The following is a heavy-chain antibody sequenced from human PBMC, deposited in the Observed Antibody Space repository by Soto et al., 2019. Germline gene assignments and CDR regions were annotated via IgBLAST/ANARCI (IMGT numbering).Heavy chain of an antibody. CDR2: IFDSGTT. Sequence: QVQLQESGPGLVKPSQTLSLTCTVSGGSITSDYSCWSWIRQPPGEGLEWIGHIFDSGTTYTNPSLMSQVAISLDTSKNHFSLTLSSVTAPDPAVYYWARGPSGDKVHYWGQGALVTVSS. CDR3: ARGPSGDKVHY. J-gene: IGHJ4*02. D-gene: IGHD7-27*01. V-gene: IGHV4-30-4*01. CDR1: GGSITSDYSC.